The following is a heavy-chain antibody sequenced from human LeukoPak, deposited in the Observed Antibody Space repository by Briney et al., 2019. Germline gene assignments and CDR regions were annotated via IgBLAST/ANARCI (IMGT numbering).Heavy chain of an antibody. J-gene: IGHJ4*02. V-gene: IGHV3-7*05. CDR1: AFTFPSHW. CDR3: ARDGVAPGIYFDY. D-gene: IGHD2-2*01. Sequence: PGGSLGLSCLASAFTFPSHWMSWVRQAQGKGLEWVANIRQDGSEEYYVESVRGRFTISRDNAKNSLYLQMSSLRADDTAVYYCARDGVAPGIYFDYWGQGTLVIVS. CDR2: IRQDGSEE.